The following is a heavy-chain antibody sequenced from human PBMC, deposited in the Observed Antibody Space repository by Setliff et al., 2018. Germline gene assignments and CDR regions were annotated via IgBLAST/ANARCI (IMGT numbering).Heavy chain of an antibody. J-gene: IGHJ4*02. V-gene: IGHV4-34*01. D-gene: IGHD5-18*01. Sequence: SETLSLTCTVYGGSFSDYYWGWIRQSPGKRPEWIAEINQSGNTNYNPSLNSRVSVSVDTPTNQFSLKVFSVTAADTAVYYCAREGIADTSLVPYCFDYWGQGTLVTVSS. CDR2: INQSGNT. CDR1: GGSFSDYY. CDR3: AREGIADTSLVPYCFDY.